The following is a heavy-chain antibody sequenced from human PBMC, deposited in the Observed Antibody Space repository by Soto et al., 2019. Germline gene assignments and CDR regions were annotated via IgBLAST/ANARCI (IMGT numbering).Heavy chain of an antibody. CDR3: ARAHQGLLGYCSSTSYYALDY. Sequence: PSETLSLTCAVSGGSISSSNWWSWVRQPPGKGLECIGEIYHSGSTNYNPSLKSRVTISVDKSKNQFSLKLSSVTAADTAVYYCARAHQGLLGYCSSTSYYALDYWGQGTLVTVS. CDR1: GGSISSSNW. V-gene: IGHV4-4*02. CDR2: IYHSGST. J-gene: IGHJ4*02. D-gene: IGHD2-2*01.